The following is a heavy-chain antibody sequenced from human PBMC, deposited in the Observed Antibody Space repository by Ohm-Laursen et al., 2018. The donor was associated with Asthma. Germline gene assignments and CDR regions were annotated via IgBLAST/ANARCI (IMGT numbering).Heavy chain of an antibody. V-gene: IGHV3-30*18. D-gene: IGHD3-16*01. CDR3: AKGTVTFYYYGMDV. CDR1: GFTFSSYG. CDR2: ISYDGSNK. J-gene: IGHJ6*02. Sequence: SLRLSCTASGFTFSSYGMHWVRQAPGKGLEWVAVISYDGSNKYYADSVKGRFTISRDNSKNTLYLQMNSLRAEDTAVYYCAKGTVTFYYYGMDVWGQGTTVTVSS.